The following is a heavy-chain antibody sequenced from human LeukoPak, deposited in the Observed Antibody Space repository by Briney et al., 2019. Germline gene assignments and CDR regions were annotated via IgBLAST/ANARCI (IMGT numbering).Heavy chain of an antibody. J-gene: IGHJ4*02. CDR2: IYSGGST. D-gene: IGHD3-10*01. V-gene: IGHV3-53*01. Sequence: PGGSLRLSCAASGFTVSSNYMSWVRQAPGKGLEWVSVIYSGGSTYYADSVKGRFTISRDNSKNTLYLQMNSLRAEDTAVYYCARDPDYYGSGSHPYWGQGTLVTVSS. CDR1: GFTVSSNY. CDR3: ARDPDYYGSGSHPY.